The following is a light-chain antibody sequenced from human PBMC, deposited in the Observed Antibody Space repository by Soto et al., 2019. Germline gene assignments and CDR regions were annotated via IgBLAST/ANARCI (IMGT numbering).Light chain of an antibody. V-gene: IGKV3-20*01. Sequence: EIGLTQSPGTLSLSQRYRSTLSCRASQSVSSSFLAWYQQKPGQAPRLLIYGASSRATGIPDRFSGSGSGTDFSLTISSLEPEDFAVYYCQQYGNSPDTFGQGTKVDIK. CDR1: QSVSSSF. J-gene: IGKJ1*01. CDR2: GAS. CDR3: QQYGNSPDT.